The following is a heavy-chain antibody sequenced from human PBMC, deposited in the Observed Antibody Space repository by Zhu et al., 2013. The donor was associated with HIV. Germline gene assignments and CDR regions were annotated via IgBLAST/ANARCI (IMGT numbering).Heavy chain of an antibody. D-gene: IGHD3-22*01. CDR3: ARGRYYYDSSNYLPFDY. CDR2: MNPNSGNT. V-gene: IGHV1-8*01. Sequence: QVQLVQSGAEVKKPGASVKVSCKASGYTFTSYDINWVRQATGQGLEWMGWMNPNSGNTGYAQKFQGRVTMTRNTSISTAYMELSSLRSEDTAVYYCARGRYYYDSSNYLPFDYWGQGTLVTVSS. CDR1: GYTFTSYD. J-gene: IGHJ4*02.